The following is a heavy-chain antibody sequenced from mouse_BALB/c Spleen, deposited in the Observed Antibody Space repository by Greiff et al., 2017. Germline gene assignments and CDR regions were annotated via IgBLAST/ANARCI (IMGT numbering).Heavy chain of an antibody. CDR3: ARGGYDYDDFDV. CDR1: GYTFTSYW. V-gene: IGHV1-7*01. J-gene: IGHJ1*01. Sequence: QVQLQQSGAELAKPGASVKMSCKASGYTFTSYWMHWVKQRPGQGLEWIGYINPSTGYTEYNQKFKDKATLTADKSSSTAYMQLSSLTSEDSAVYYCARGGYDYDDFDVWGAGTTVTVSS. CDR2: INPSTGYT. D-gene: IGHD2-4*01.